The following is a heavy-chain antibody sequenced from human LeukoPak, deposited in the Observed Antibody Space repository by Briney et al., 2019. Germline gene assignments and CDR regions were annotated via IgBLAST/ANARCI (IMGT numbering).Heavy chain of an antibody. CDR1: GFTFTAYR. D-gene: IGHD3-22*01. Sequence: GGSLRHSCAAPGFTFTAYRMHWVRQVPGKGLVWVSRINSDGISINYADSVKGRFTISRDNAKNTLYLQMNSLRAEDTAVYYCVVDSGYLPFYLWGQGSLVTVSS. J-gene: IGHJ1*01. CDR2: INSDGISI. CDR3: VVDSGYLPFYL. V-gene: IGHV3-74*01.